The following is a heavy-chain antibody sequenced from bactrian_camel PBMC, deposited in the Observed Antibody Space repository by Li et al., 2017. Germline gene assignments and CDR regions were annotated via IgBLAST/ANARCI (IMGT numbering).Heavy chain of an antibody. J-gene: IGHJ4*01. CDR3: AADSSYGGICWPNRY. CDR1: VSSANDYC. CDR2: IIFGDGST. D-gene: IGHD6*01. Sequence: VQLVESGGGSVQAGGSLRLSCAVSVSSANDYCLGWFRQATGKEREGVAIIFGDGSTRYADSVKGRFTITPGNATNTVSLQMNSLKPEDTAMYYCAADSSYGGICWPNRYWGQGDPGHRL. V-gene: IGHV3S26*01.